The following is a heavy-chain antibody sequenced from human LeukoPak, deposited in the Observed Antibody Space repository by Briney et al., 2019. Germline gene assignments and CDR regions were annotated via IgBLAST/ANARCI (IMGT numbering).Heavy chain of an antibody. J-gene: IGHJ6*03. V-gene: IGHV3-9*03. CDR1: GFTFDDYA. Sequence: GGSLRLSCAASGFTFDDYAMHWVRQAPGKGLEWVSGISWNSGSIGYADSVKGRFTISRDNAKNSLYLQMNSLRAEDMALYYCAREDPYYYYYMDVWGKGTTVTVSS. CDR2: ISWNSGSI. CDR3: AREDPYYYYYMDV.